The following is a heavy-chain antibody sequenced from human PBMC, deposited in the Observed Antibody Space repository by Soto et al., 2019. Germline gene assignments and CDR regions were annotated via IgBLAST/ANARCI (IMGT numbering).Heavy chain of an antibody. CDR3: ARGMLRGVVYYGVEV. D-gene: IGHD3-10*01. CDR1: GFSFSSYD. Sequence: QEQLVESGGGAVQPGRSLRLSCTASGFSFSSYDMHWVRQAPGEGLEWVSAMSFDGSYKHYADSVKGRFTISRDNSENTLYLQMNGLRPEDTAVYFCARGMLRGVVYYGVEVWGQWTTVTVS. V-gene: IGHV3-30*03. J-gene: IGHJ6*02. CDR2: MSFDGSYK.